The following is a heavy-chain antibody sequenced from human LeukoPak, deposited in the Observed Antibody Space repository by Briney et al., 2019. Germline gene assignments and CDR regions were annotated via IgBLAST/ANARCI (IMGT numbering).Heavy chain of an antibody. D-gene: IGHD5-24*01. Sequence: GGSLRLSCAASGFMFRSYWAHWVRQAPGKGLVWISRINTDGSSTTYADSVKGRFTFSRDNAKNTLYLQMNSHRAEDTAVYYCVRDSGDGSTSFDNWGQGTLVTISS. V-gene: IGHV3-74*01. CDR1: GFMFRSYW. CDR3: VRDSGDGSTSFDN. J-gene: IGHJ4*02. CDR2: INTDGSST.